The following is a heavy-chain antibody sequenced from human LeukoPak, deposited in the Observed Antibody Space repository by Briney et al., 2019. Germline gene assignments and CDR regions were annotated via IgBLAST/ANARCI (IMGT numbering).Heavy chain of an antibody. CDR2: IYYSGST. Sequence: SETLSLTCTVSGSSISSYYWSWIRHPPGKGLEWIGYIYYSGSTNYNPSLKSRVTISVDTSKNQFSLKLSSVTAADTAVYYCARERKMAKGGFDYWGQGTLVTVSS. V-gene: IGHV4-59*01. D-gene: IGHD5-24*01. CDR3: ARERKMAKGGFDY. CDR1: GSSISSYY. J-gene: IGHJ4*02.